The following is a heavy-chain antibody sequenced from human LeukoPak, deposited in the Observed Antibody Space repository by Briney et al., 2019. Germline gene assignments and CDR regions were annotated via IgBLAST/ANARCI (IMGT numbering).Heavy chain of an antibody. CDR3: ARVAFGLYVMDV. CDR1: GFTFSTYS. CDR2: ISSDSDYI. J-gene: IGHJ6*02. Sequence: GSLRLSCAASGFTFSTYSMNWVRQAPGEGLEWVSSISSDSDYIYYADSLKGRFTISRDNAKNSLYLQMISLRAEDTAVYYCARVAFGLYVMDVWGQGTTVTVS. D-gene: IGHD3/OR15-3a*01. V-gene: IGHV3-21*01.